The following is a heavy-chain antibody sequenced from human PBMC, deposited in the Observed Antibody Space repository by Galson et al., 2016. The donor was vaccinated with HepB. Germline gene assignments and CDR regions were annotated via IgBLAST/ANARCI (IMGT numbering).Heavy chain of an antibody. Sequence: CAISWDSVSTNIASWNWIRQSPSRGLEWLGRTYYRSKWYNEYALSVRSRITITPDTSKNQFSLQLNSVTPEDTAVYFCDRRSAPLGNFDIWGQGTAVTVSS. D-gene: IGHD2-15*01. CDR3: DRRSAPLGNFDI. V-gene: IGHV6-1*01. CDR2: TYYRSKWYN. J-gene: IGHJ3*02. CDR1: WDSVSTNIAS.